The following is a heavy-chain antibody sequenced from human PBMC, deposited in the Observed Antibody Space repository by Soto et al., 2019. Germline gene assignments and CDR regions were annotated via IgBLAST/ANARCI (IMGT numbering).Heavy chain of an antibody. Sequence: QITLKESGPTLVKPTQTLTLTCTFSGFSLSTSGVGVGWIRQPPGKALEGLALIYWDDDKRYSPSLKSRLTITKDTSKNQVVLTMTNMDPVDTATYYCAHRHPDYGDSPNVFDPWGQGTLVTVSS. D-gene: IGHD4-17*01. CDR1: GFSLSTSGVG. V-gene: IGHV2-5*02. CDR3: AHRHPDYGDSPNVFDP. CDR2: IYWDDDK. J-gene: IGHJ5*02.